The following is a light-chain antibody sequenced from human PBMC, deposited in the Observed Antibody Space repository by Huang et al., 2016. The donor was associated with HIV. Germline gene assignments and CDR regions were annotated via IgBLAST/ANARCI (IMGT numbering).Light chain of an antibody. CDR1: QSVASK. CDR2: GAS. CDR3: QQYDNWPPIT. V-gene: IGKV3-15*01. Sequence: EIVMTQSPATMSVSPGDGATLSCRASQSVASKLAWYQQKPGQAPRLLIYGASTRATGIPAMCSGSGSGTEFTLTISSLQSEDFAVYYCQQYDNWPPITFGQGTRLEIK. J-gene: IGKJ5*01.